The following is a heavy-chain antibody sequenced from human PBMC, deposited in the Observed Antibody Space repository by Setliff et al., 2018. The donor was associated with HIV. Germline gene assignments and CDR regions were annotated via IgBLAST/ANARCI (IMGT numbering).Heavy chain of an antibody. D-gene: IGHD3-3*01. Sequence: GPSVKVSCKASGYTFSSYSLHWVRQAPGQGLEWMGVINPHGGSTNYAQKFQGRVTMTRDTSTSTVYMELSSLRSDDTAVYYCARLRPTAFFDYWGQGTLVTVSS. CDR1: GYTFSSYS. CDR2: INPHGGST. J-gene: IGHJ4*02. V-gene: IGHV1-46*01. CDR3: ARLRPTAFFDY.